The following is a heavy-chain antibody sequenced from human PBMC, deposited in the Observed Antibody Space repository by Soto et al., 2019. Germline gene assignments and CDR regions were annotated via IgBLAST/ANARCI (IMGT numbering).Heavy chain of an antibody. Sequence: PSETLSLTCTVSGCCISSSSYCWGWIRQHPGKGLEWIGYIYYSGSTYYNPSLKSRVTISVDTSKNQFSLKLSSVTAADTAVYYCARGEQWLASGRYNWFDPWGQGTLVTVSS. CDR3: ARGEQWLASGRYNWFDP. V-gene: IGHV4-31*03. CDR1: GCCISSSSYC. D-gene: IGHD6-19*01. CDR2: IYYSGST. J-gene: IGHJ5*02.